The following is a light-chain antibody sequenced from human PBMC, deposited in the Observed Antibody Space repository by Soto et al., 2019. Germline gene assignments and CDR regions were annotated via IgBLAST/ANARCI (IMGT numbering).Light chain of an antibody. J-gene: IGKJ4*01. CDR2: DAS. CDR1: QSVSRY. CDR3: QQRSNSFT. V-gene: IGKV3-11*01. Sequence: EIVLTQSPATLSLSPGERATLSCRASQSVSRYLAWYQQKPGQAPRLLIYDASSRAPGIPARCSGSGSGTDFTLTISSLEPEDFAVYYCQQRSNSFTFGGGTKVEIK.